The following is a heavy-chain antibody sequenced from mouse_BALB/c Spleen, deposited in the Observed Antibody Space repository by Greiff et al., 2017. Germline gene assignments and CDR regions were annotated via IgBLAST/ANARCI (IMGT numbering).Heavy chain of an antibody. Sequence: QVQLKESGPGLVAPSQSLSITCTVSGFSLTGYGVNWVRQPPGKGLEWLGMIWGDGSTDYNSALKSRLSISKDNSKSQVFLKMNSLQTDDTARYYCARDGDGDHGNYYFDYWGQGTTLTVSS. J-gene: IGHJ2*01. CDR3: ARDGDGDHGNYYFDY. CDR2: IWGDGST. D-gene: IGHD2-1*01. CDR1: GFSLTGYG. V-gene: IGHV2-6-7*01.